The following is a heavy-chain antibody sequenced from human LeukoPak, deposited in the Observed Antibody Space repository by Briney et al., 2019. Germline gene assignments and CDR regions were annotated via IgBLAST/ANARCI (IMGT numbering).Heavy chain of an antibody. D-gene: IGHD3-22*01. CDR3: ARGGVYDSSGFDL. V-gene: IGHV3-30*04. J-gene: IGHJ2*01. CDR1: GFTFSSYA. CDR2: ISYDGSNK. Sequence: GRSLRLSCAASGFTFSSYAMHWVRQAPGKGLEWVAVISYDGSNKYYADSVKGRFTISRDNSKNTLYLQMNSLRAEDTAVYYCARGGVYDSSGFDLWGRGTLVTVSS.